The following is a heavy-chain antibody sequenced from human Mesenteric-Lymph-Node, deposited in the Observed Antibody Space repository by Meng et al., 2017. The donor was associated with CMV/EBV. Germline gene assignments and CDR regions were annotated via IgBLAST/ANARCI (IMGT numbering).Heavy chain of an antibody. CDR2: IYHSGNT. CDR3: AREGGSEAIFGGGSMDV. CDR1: GYSISGGYY. J-gene: IGHJ6*02. D-gene: IGHD3-3*01. Sequence: SETLSLTCTVSGYSISGGYYWGWIRQPPGKGLEWIGNIYHSGNTYYSPSLKSRVTISLDTSKNQFSLKLSSVTAADTAVYYCAREGGSEAIFGGGSMDVWGQGTTVTVSS. V-gene: IGHV4-38-2*02.